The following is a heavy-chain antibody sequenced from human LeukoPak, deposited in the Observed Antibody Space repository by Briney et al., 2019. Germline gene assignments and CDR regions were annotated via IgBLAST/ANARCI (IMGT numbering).Heavy chain of an antibody. V-gene: IGHV3-23*01. Sequence: GGSLRLSCAASGFTFNDYAMSWVRQAPGKGLEWVSSITSSGDRTFYADSVKGRFTISRDNSKNTLYLQMNSLRAEDTAVYYCAKAQYSIAVAGYYWGQGTLVTVSS. D-gene: IGHD6-19*01. J-gene: IGHJ4*02. CDR1: GFTFNDYA. CDR2: ITSSGDRT. CDR3: AKAQYSIAVAGYY.